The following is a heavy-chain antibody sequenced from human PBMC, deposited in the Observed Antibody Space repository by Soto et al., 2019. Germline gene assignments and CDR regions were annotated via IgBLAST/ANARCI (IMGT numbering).Heavy chain of an antibody. CDR3: ATEKTYDIVTGESDY. CDR2: IIPILGIA. V-gene: IGHV1-69*02. Sequence: QVQLVQSGAEVKKPGSSVKVSCKASGGTFSSYTISWVRQAPGQGLEWMGRIIPILGIANYAQKFQGRVTITADKYTSPAYMELSSLRSEDTAVYYCATEKTYDIVTGESDYWGQGTLVTVSS. CDR1: GGTFSSYT. J-gene: IGHJ4*02. D-gene: IGHD3-9*01.